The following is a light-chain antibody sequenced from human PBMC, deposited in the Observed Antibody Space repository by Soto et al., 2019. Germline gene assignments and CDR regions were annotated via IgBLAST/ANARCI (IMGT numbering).Light chain of an antibody. V-gene: IGKV3-20*01. CDR1: ESVNNNF. Sequence: ETVLTQSPGAVSLSPGERATLSCRTSESVNNNFLAWYQQKPGQAPRLLIYGVFNRATGIPDRFSGSGSGTYFTLTISGLEPEDSAVYYCQHYDGSPRTFGQGTKLEIK. CDR2: GVF. CDR3: QHYDGSPRT. J-gene: IGKJ2*01.